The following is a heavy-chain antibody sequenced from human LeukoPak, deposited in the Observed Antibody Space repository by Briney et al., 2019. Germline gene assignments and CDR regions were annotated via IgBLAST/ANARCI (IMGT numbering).Heavy chain of an antibody. V-gene: IGHV5-51*01. Sequence: GESLKISCKGSGYSFTSYWIGWVRQMPGKGLEWMGIIYPGDSDTRYSPSFQGQVTISADKSISTAYLQWSSLKASDTAMYYCAVTEYYYGSGSPFGFDPWGQGTLVTVSS. J-gene: IGHJ5*02. CDR3: AVTEYYYGSGSPFGFDP. CDR1: GYSFTSYW. D-gene: IGHD3-10*01. CDR2: IYPGDSDT.